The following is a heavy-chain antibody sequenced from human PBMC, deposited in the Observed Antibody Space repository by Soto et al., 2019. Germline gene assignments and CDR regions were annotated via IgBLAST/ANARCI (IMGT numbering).Heavy chain of an antibody. Sequence: SETLSLTCTVSGGSISSGGYYWSWIRQHPGKGLEWIGYIYHSGSTYYNPSPKSRVTISVETSKNQFSLKLSSVTAADTAVYYCAREAAGILNWFDPWGQGTLVTVSS. V-gene: IGHV4-31*03. D-gene: IGHD6-25*01. J-gene: IGHJ5*02. CDR3: AREAAGILNWFDP. CDR2: IYHSGST. CDR1: GGSISSGGYY.